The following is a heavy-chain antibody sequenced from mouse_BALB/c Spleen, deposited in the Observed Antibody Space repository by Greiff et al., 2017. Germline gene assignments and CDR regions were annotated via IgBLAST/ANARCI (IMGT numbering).Heavy chain of an antibody. CDR2: ISSGGST. V-gene: IGHV5-6-5*01. D-gene: IGHD2-2*01. Sequence: EVHLVESGGGLVKPGGSLKLSCAASGFTFSSYAMSWVRQTPEKRLEWVASISSGGSTYYPDSVKGRFTISRDNARNILYLQMSSLRSEDTAMYYCARGGYGGAAWFAYWGQGTLVTVSA. CDR1: GFTFSSYA. J-gene: IGHJ3*01. CDR3: ARGGYGGAAWFAY.